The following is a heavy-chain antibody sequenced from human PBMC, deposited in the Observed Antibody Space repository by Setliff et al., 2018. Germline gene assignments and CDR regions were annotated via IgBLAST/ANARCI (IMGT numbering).Heavy chain of an antibody. V-gene: IGHV1-24*01. Sequence: ASVKVSCKVSGNTLTHLSIHWVRQAPGEGLEWIGGFDPEEGERIYAPRLQGRVTMTEDTSSDTAYMELSSLRPEDTAVYYCARGPQRGYSYGYIDYWGQGTLVTVSS. CDR2: FDPEEGER. J-gene: IGHJ4*02. CDR3: ARGPQRGYSYGYIDY. CDR1: GNTLTHLS. D-gene: IGHD5-18*01.